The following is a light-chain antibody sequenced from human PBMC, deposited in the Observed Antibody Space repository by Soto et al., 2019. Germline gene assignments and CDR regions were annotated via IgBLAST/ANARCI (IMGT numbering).Light chain of an antibody. V-gene: IGLV2-14*01. CDR1: SSDAGGYNY. CDR2: EVS. J-gene: IGLJ1*01. CDR3: SSYTSTDTPFV. Sequence: QSVLTQPASVSGSPGQSITISCTGTSSDAGGYNYVSWSQQHPGKAPQLMIYEVSNRPSGVSNRFSGSKSGNTASLTISGLQAEDEADYYCSSYTSTDTPFVFGTGTKATVL.